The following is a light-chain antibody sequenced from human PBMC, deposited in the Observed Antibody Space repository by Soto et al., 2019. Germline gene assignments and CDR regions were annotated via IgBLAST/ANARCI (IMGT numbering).Light chain of an antibody. J-gene: IGLJ3*02. CDR2: GNS. Sequence: QSVLTQPPSVSGAPGQRVTISCTGSSSNIGAGYDVHWYQQLPGTAPKLLISGNSNWPSGVPDRFSGSKSGTSASLAITGLQAEDEADYYCQSYDSSLSGWVFGGGTKVTVL. V-gene: IGLV1-40*01. CDR3: QSYDSSLSGWV. CDR1: SSNIGAGYD.